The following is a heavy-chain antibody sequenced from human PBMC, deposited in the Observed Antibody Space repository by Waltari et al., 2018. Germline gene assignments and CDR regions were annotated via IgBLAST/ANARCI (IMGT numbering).Heavy chain of an antibody. Sequence: EVQLLESGGGLVQPGGSLRLSCAASGFTFSSYAMSWVRQAPGKGLEWVSAISGSGGSTYYADSVKGRFTISRDNSKNTLYLQMNSLRAEDTAVNYCAKQWGGSSQAFDIWGQGTMVTVSS. D-gene: IGHD6-6*01. CDR3: AKQWGGSSQAFDI. CDR1: GFTFSSYA. CDR2: ISGSGGST. J-gene: IGHJ3*02. V-gene: IGHV3-23*01.